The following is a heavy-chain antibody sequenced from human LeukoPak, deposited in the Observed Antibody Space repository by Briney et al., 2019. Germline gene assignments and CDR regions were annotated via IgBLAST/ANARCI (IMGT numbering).Heavy chain of an antibody. CDR1: GGSISSSSYY. Sequence: SEALSLTCTVSGGSISSSSYYWGWIRQPPGKGLEWIGSIYYSGSTYYNPSLKSRVTISVDTSKNQFSLKLSSVTAADTAVYYCARHEIVVVPAAILCGWFDPWGQGTLVTVSS. V-gene: IGHV4-39*01. J-gene: IGHJ5*02. CDR2: IYYSGST. CDR3: ARHEIVVVPAAILCGWFDP. D-gene: IGHD2-2*02.